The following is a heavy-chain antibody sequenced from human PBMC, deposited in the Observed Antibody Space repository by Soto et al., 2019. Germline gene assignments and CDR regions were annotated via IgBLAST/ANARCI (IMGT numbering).Heavy chain of an antibody. D-gene: IGHD4-4*01. CDR3: ARPLWRDDYNWGYFDL. V-gene: IGHV3-30-3*01. J-gene: IGHJ2*01. Sequence: QVQLVESGGGVVQPGRSLRLSCAASGFTFSSYAMHWVRQAPGKGLAWVAVISYDGSNKYYADSVKGRFTISRDNSKNPLYLQMNSLRTEDTAVYYCARPLWRDDYNWGYFDLWGRGTLVTVSS. CDR1: GFTFSSYA. CDR2: ISYDGSNK.